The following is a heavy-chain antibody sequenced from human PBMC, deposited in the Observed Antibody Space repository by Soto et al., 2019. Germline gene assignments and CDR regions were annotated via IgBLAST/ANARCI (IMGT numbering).Heavy chain of an antibody. CDR1: GFTFSYYW. J-gene: IGHJ3*01. V-gene: IGHV3-74*01. CDR3: ARGDRGAFDL. D-gene: IGHD2-21*02. CDR2: IHSDGSST. Sequence: EVQLVESEGGLVQPGGSLRLSCAASGFTFSYYWMHWVRQAPGQGLVWVSRIHSDGSSTTYADSVKARFPIYSDNAKNTLYLQMNSLRAEDTAVYYSARGDRGAFDLWGQGTMVTVSS.